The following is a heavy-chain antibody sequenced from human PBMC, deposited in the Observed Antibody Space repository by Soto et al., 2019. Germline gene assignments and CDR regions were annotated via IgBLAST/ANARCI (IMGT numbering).Heavy chain of an antibody. Sequence: PSETLSLTCAVYGGSFSGHYWTWIRQPPGKGLEWIGEINHSGGTNSNPPLKSRLTISVDTSKNQFSLKLSSVTAADTAVYYCARGISMTTVVQTDAPGKCLFDSWSQGTLVTVSS. CDR1: GGSFSGHY. CDR2: INHSGGT. J-gene: IGHJ5*01. D-gene: IGHD3-22*01. V-gene: IGHV4-34*01. CDR3: ARGISMTTVVQTDAPGKCLFDS.